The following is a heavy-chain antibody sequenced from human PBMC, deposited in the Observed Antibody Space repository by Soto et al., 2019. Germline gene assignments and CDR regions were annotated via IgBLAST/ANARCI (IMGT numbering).Heavy chain of an antibody. CDR3: ARDRGSYDILTGYYYYYGMDV. Sequence: GGSLRLSCAASGFTFSSYWMSWVRQAPGKWLEWVANIKQDGSEKYYVDSVKGRFTISRDNAKNSLYLQMNSLRAEDTAVYYCARDRGSYDILTGYYYYYGMDVWGQGTTVTVSS. V-gene: IGHV3-7*01. D-gene: IGHD3-9*01. J-gene: IGHJ6*02. CDR2: IKQDGSEK. CDR1: GFTFSSYW.